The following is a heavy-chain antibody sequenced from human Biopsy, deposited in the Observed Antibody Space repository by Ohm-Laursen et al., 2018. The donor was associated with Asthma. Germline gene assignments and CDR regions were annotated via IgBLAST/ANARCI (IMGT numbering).Heavy chain of an antibody. D-gene: IGHD3-10*01. CDR1: GYIFIRYW. CDR2: IFSGDSDT. V-gene: IGHV5-51*01. Sequence: WASMRLSCKATGYIFIRYWLGSVRPMPGTGLEWIANIFSGDSDTLYSPYFQGQVTISADKSISTAYLHWSNLKASDSAIYYCARLPYGSGSFFDFWGQGTQVTVAS. CDR3: ARLPYGSGSFFDF. J-gene: IGHJ4*02.